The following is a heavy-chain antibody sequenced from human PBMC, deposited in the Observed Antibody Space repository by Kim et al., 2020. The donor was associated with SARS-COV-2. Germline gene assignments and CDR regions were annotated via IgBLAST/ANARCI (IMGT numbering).Heavy chain of an antibody. J-gene: IGHJ4*02. V-gene: IGHV3-48*02. CDR1: GFTFSSYS. Sequence: GGSLRLSCAASGFTFSSYSMNWVRQAPGKGLEWVSYISSSSSSTIYYADSVKGRFTISRDNAKNSLYLQMNSLRDEDTAVYYCASTRLLWFGDYWGQGTLVTVSS. CDR3: ASTRLLWFGDY. CDR2: ISSSSSSTI. D-gene: IGHD3-10*01.